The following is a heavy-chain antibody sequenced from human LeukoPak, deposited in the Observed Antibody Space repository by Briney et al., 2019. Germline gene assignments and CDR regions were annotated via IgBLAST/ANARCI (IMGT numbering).Heavy chain of an antibody. CDR1: GFTFSSYG. CDR2: IWYDGSNK. J-gene: IGHJ4*02. Sequence: GGSLRLSCAASGFTFSSYGMHWVRQAPGKGLEWVAVIWYDGSNKYCADSVKGRFTISRDNSKNTLYLQMNSLRAEDTAVYYCARGEWYHAAFDYWGQGTLVTVSS. CDR3: ARGEWYHAAFDY. V-gene: IGHV3-33*01. D-gene: IGHD3-16*01.